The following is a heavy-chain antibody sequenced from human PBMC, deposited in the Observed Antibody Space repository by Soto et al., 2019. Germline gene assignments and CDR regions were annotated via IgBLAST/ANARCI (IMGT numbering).Heavy chain of an antibody. J-gene: IGHJ3*02. V-gene: IGHV3-74*01. D-gene: IGHD4-17*01. CDR2: INSDGSST. CDR3: ARDRSPTTWVTNPDALDI. Sequence: EVQLVESGGGLVQPGGSLRLSCAASGFTFSSYWMHWVRQAPGKGLVWVSRINSDGSSTSYADSVKGRFTISRDNAKNTLYLQMNSLRAEDTAVYYCARDRSPTTWVTNPDALDIRGQGTMGTGSS. CDR1: GFTFSSYW.